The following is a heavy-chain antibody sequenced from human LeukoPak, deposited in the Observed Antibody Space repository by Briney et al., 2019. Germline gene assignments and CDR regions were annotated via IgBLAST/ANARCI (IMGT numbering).Heavy chain of an antibody. D-gene: IGHD3-10*01. V-gene: IGHV4-34*01. CDR3: ATPYYYGSGSYYTQDY. CDR2: ISQSGIT. CDR1: GGSFSGYY. J-gene: IGHJ4*02. Sequence: SETLSLTCEVYGGSFSGYYWTWIRQPPGKGLEWIGEISQSGITNYSPSLRSRITISLDTSKNHFSLKMRSVTAADTAVYYCATPYYYGSGSYYTQDYWGQGTLVTVSS.